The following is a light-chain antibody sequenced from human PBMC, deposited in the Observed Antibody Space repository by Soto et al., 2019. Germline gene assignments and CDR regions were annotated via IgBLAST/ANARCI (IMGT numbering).Light chain of an antibody. V-gene: IGKV1-27*01. CDR2: AAF. CDR3: QNYNSAPYT. J-gene: IGKJ3*01. CDR1: QGIRNS. Sequence: DIQMTQSPSSLSASVGDRVTITCRASQGIRNSLAWYQQKPGKVPKLLISAAFTLQSGVPSRFSGSGSGTDLTLTISSLQPEDVATYYCQNYNSAPYTCGPGTKVDIK.